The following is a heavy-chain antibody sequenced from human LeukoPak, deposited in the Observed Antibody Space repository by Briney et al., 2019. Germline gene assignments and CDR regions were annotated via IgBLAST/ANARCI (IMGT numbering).Heavy chain of an antibody. V-gene: IGHV1-2*02. D-gene: IGHD3-10*02. CDR1: GYTFTDYY. Sequence: GASVKVSCKASGYTFTDYYMHWVRQAPGQGLEWMGWINPNSGDTYYAPKFQGRVTMTRDTPISTAYMELSRPRSDDTAVYYCARDGTMSTRAPGGVPDYWGQGTLVTVSS. CDR3: ARDGTMSTRAPGGVPDY. CDR2: INPNSGDT. J-gene: IGHJ4*02.